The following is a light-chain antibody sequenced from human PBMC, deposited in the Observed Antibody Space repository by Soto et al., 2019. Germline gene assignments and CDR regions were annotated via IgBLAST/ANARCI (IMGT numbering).Light chain of an antibody. J-gene: IGKJ4*01. CDR3: QQYGSSPLT. CDR2: GAS. CDR1: QSVSSSY. V-gene: IGKV3-20*01. Sequence: EIVLIPAAAAPSKTQGERATLSCRASQSVSSSYLAWYQQKSGQAPRLLIYGASSRATDIPDRFSGSGSGTDFTLTISRLEPEDFAVYYCQQYGSSPLTFGGGTQGGYQT.